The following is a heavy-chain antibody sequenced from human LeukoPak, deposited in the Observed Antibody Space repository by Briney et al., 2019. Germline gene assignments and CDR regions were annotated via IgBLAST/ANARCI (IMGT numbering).Heavy chain of an antibody. CDR2: IYYSGST. CDR3: ARGGSYYEPFDY. CDR1: GGSISSYY. D-gene: IGHD1-26*01. V-gene: IGHV4-59*01. J-gene: IGHJ4*02. Sequence: PSETLSLTCTVSGGSISSYYWSWIRQPPGKGLEWIGYIYYSGSTNYNPSLKGRVTISVDTSKNQFSLKLSSVTAADTAVYYCARGGSYYEPFDYWGQGTLVTVSS.